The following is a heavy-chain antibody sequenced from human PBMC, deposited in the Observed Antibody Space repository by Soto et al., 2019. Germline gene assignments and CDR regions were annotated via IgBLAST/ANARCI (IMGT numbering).Heavy chain of an antibody. J-gene: IGHJ5*02. CDR1: DGSINSYF. Sequence: SETLSLTCTVSDGSINSYFWSWIRQPAGKGLEWIGRIYSSGSTNYNPSLKSRVTMSVDTSKNQFSLKLRSVTAADTAVYYCARDCYSSGSNWFDPWGQGTLVTVSS. CDR2: IYSSGST. V-gene: IGHV4-4*07. CDR3: ARDCYSSGSNWFDP. D-gene: IGHD6-19*01.